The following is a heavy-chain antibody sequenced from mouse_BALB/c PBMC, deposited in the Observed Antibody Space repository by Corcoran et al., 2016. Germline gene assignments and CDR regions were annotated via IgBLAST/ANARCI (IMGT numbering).Heavy chain of an antibody. J-gene: IGHJ4*01. V-gene: IGHV1S34*01. CDR1: GYSFTGYY. D-gene: IGHD2-1*01. CDR2: ISCYNGAT. Sequence: LVKTGASVKISCKDSGYSFTGYYMHWVKQSHGKSPEWIGYISCYNGATNYIQKFKGKATFTVDTSSTTAYMQFNSLTSEEAAVYYCARRNGNDAMDYWGQGTSVTVSS. CDR3: ARRNGNDAMDY.